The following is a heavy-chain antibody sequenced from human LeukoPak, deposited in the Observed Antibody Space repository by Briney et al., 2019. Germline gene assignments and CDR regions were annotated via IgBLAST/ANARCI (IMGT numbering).Heavy chain of an antibody. D-gene: IGHD3-3*01. J-gene: IGHJ3*02. V-gene: IGHV4-34*01. CDR2: INHSGST. CDR3: ARVNYDFWSGSPDAFDI. CDR1: GGSFSGYY. Sequence: SETLSLTCAVYGGSFSGYYWSWIRQPPGKGLEWIGEINHSGSTNYNPSLKSRVTISVDTSKNQFSLKLSSVTAADTAVYYCARVNYDFWSGSPDAFDIWGQGTMVTVSS.